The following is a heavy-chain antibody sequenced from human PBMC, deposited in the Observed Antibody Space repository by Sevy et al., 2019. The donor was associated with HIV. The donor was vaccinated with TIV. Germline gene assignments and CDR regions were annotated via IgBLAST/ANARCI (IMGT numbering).Heavy chain of an antibody. Sequence: GGSLRLSCAASGFPFNDHAMHWVRQVPGKGLEWVSGVSWNSRNIGYADSVKGRFTISRDNANHFLYLEMNSLRPEDTAFYYCAKDINRGCDGINCYPYYYYFYGLYVWGQGTTVTVSS. J-gene: IGHJ6*02. CDR1: GFPFNDHA. V-gene: IGHV3-9*01. D-gene: IGHD2-21*01. CDR3: AKDINRGCDGINCYPYYYYFYGLYV. CDR2: VSWNSRNI.